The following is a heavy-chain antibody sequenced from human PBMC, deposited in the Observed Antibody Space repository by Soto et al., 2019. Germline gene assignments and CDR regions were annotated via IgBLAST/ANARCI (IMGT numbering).Heavy chain of an antibody. D-gene: IGHD3-22*01. Sequence: NTVSRNWVDFGCCISSSYLWCLIRQPPGKGPEWLGSIYHSGTTYYNPSVKGRVTISVDTSKNQCSLKMSSVTAADTAVYYCARDSSGYYWFDPWGRGTLVTVSS. CDR1: GCCISSSYL. CDR3: ARDSSGYYWFDP. J-gene: IGHJ5*02. CDR2: IYHSGTT. V-gene: IGHV4-38-2*02.